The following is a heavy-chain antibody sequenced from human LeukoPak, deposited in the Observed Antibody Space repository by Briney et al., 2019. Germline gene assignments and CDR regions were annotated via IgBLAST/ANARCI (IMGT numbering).Heavy chain of an antibody. J-gene: IGHJ4*02. CDR1: GYTFTSYA. CDR2: INTNTGNP. Sequence: ASVKVSCKASGYTFTSYAMNWVRQAPGQGLEWMGWINTNTGNPTYAQGFTGRFVFSLDTSVSTAYLQISSLKAEDTAVYYCARDPDVRFGSGTFYTRGALDYWGQGTLVAVSS. V-gene: IGHV7-4-1*02. CDR3: ARDPDVRFGSGTFYTRGALDY. D-gene: IGHD3-10*01.